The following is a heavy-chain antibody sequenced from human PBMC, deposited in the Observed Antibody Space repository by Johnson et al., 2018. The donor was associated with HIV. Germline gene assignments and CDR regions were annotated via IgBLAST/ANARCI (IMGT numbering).Heavy chain of an antibody. CDR3: ASWGVGSSWNHDAFDI. D-gene: IGHD6-13*01. V-gene: IGHV3-30*19. CDR2: ISYDGRDA. CDR1: GFTFSSYG. Sequence: QMQLVESGGGVVQPGRSLRLSCAASGFTFSSYGMHWVRQAPGKGLEWVAVISYDGRDAYYADSVKGRFTSSRDNSKNTLYLQMNSLRAEDTAVYYCASWGVGSSWNHDAFDIWGQGTMVTVSS. J-gene: IGHJ3*02.